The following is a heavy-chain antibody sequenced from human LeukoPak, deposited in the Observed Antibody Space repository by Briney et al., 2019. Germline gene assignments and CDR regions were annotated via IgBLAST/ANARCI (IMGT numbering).Heavy chain of an antibody. CDR2: ISYDGSNK. J-gene: IGHJ4*02. CDR3: AKDRYYGSGSYYIDY. V-gene: IGHV3-30-3*01. Sequence: GGSLRLSCAASGFTFSSYAMHWVRQAPDKGLEWVAVISYDGSNKYYADSVKGRFTISRDDSKNTLYLQMNSLRAEDTAVYYCAKDRYYGSGSYYIDYWGQGTLVTVSS. D-gene: IGHD3-10*01. CDR1: GFTFSSYA.